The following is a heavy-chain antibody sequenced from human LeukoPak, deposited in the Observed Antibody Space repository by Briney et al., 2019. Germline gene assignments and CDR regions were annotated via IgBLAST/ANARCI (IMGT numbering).Heavy chain of an antibody. Sequence: SETLSLTCSVGGYSITIGYYWGWIRQPPGKGLEWIGYIYYSGSTNYNPSLKSRVTISVDTSKNQFSLKLSSVTAADTAVYYCARERDYGGNYDAFDIWGQGTMVTVSS. V-gene: IGHV4-59*01. D-gene: IGHD4-23*01. CDR1: GYSITIGYY. CDR3: ARERDYGGNYDAFDI. J-gene: IGHJ3*02. CDR2: IYYSGST.